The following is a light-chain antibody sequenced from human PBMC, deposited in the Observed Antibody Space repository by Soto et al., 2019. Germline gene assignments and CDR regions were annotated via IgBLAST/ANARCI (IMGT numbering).Light chain of an antibody. V-gene: IGKV1-12*01. CDR1: QDISRW. CDR3: QLANSLPRT. CDR2: AAS. Sequence: DIQVTQSPSSVSASVGDRVNITCRASQDISRWLAWYQQKPGKAPKLLIYAASSLQSGVPSRFSGSGSGTDFTLTISNLQPEDSATYYCQLANSLPRTFGQGTKLAIK. J-gene: IGKJ2*01.